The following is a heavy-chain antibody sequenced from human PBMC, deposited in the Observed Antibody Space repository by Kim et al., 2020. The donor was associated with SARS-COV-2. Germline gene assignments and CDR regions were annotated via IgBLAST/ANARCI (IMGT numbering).Heavy chain of an antibody. D-gene: IGHD5-12*01. V-gene: IGHV4-30-2*04. CDR3: ERGGYSGYDPFDY. Sequence: NPCLRRRDTISGDTSKNQFSLKLSSVTAADAAVYYCERGGYSGYDPFDYWGQGTLVTVSS. J-gene: IGHJ4*02.